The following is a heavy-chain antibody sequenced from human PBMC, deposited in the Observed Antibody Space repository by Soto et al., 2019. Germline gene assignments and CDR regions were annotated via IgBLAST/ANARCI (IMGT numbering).Heavy chain of an antibody. CDR2: IYHSGST. J-gene: IGHJ3*02. D-gene: IGHD3-22*01. CDR1: GGSISSSNW. CDR3: ARDGYYYDRGAFDI. Sequence: KTSETLSLTCAVSGGSISSSNWWSWVRQPPGKGLEWIGEIYHSGSTNYNPSLKSRVTISVDKSKNQFSLKLSSVTAADTAVYYCARDGYYYDRGAFDIWGQGTMVTVSS. V-gene: IGHV4-4*02.